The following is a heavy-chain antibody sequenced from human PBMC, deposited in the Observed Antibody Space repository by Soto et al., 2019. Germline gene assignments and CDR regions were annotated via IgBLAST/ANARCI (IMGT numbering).Heavy chain of an antibody. CDR1: GFSLSTSGVG. D-gene: IGHD6-13*01. V-gene: IGHV2-5*02. J-gene: IGHJ4*02. CDR3: ARLIAAAGTFDY. Sequence: LTLTCTFSGFSLSTSGVGVGWIRQPPGKALEWLALIYWDGDKRYSPSLKSRLTITKDTSKNQVVLTMTNMDPVDTATYYCARLIAAAGTFDYWGQGTLVTVSS. CDR2: IYWDGDK.